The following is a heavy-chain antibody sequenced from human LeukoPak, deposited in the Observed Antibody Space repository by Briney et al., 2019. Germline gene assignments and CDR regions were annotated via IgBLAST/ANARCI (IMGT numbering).Heavy chain of an antibody. Sequence: SETLSLTCTVSGGSISSYYWSWIRQPAGKGLEWIGRIYTSGSTNYNPSLKSRVTMSVDTSKNQFSLKLSSVTAADTAVYYCARVRGSGSYLPAPFFDYWGQGTLVTVSS. V-gene: IGHV4-4*07. CDR1: GGSISSYY. CDR3: ARVRGSGSYLPAPFFDY. D-gene: IGHD3-10*01. CDR2: IYTSGST. J-gene: IGHJ4*02.